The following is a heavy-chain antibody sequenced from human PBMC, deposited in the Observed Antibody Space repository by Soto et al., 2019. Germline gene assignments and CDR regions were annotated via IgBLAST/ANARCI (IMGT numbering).Heavy chain of an antibody. CDR1: GFTFSSYA. Sequence: QVQLVESGGGVVQPGRSLRLSCAASGFTFSSYAMHWVRQAPGKGLEWVAVISYDGSNKYYADSVKGRFTISRDNSKNTLYLQMNSLSAEDTTVYYCARVQMTTVTSIPLTDWFDPWGQGTLVTVSS. CDR2: ISYDGSNK. V-gene: IGHV3-30-3*01. D-gene: IGHD4-17*01. CDR3: ARVQMTTVTSIPLTDWFDP. J-gene: IGHJ5*02.